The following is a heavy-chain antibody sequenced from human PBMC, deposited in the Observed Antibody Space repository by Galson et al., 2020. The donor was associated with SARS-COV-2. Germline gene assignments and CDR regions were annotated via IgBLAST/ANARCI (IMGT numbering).Heavy chain of an antibody. Sequence: ASVKVSCKASGYSFTAYFIHWVRQAPGQGLEWMGWIDTTSGIDPDIGGTNYAPKFQGRIIMTRDTSISTVYLEMSSLTSDDTALYYCVRDISVAGEVWGQGTLVTVSS. CDR2: IDTTSGIDPDIGGT. CDR1: GYSFTAYF. CDR3: VRDISVAGEV. V-gene: IGHV1-2*02. D-gene: IGHD6-19*01. J-gene: IGHJ1*01.